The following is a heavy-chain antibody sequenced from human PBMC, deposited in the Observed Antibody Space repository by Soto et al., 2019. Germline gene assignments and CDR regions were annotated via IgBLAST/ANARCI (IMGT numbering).Heavy chain of an antibody. D-gene: IGHD5-18*01. J-gene: IGHJ3*02. Sequence: ESGGGVVQPGRSLRLSCAASGFTFSSYGMHWVRQAPGKGLEWVAVIWYDGSNKYYADSVKGRFTISRDNSKNTLYLQMNSLRAEDTAVYYCARDTLRYSYAPDAFDIWGQGTMVTVSS. CDR3: ARDTLRYSYAPDAFDI. CDR2: IWYDGSNK. CDR1: GFTFSSYG. V-gene: IGHV3-33*01.